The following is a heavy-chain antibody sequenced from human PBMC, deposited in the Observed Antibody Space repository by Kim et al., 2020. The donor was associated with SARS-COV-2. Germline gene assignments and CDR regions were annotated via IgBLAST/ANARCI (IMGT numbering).Heavy chain of an antibody. V-gene: IGHV1-18*01. CDR3: ARCSSDWVSCLTSFDF. J-gene: IGHJ4*02. Sequence: ASVKVSCKTSGYPFHNYGLTWVRQAPGRGLEWMGWISEHNDNTKFDQKFQDRLAMTTDTSTGTAYMELRSLRLDDTAVYYCARCSSDWVSCLTSFDFWGQGTLVTVSS. CDR1: GYPFHNYG. CDR2: ISEHNDNT. D-gene: IGHD3-9*01.